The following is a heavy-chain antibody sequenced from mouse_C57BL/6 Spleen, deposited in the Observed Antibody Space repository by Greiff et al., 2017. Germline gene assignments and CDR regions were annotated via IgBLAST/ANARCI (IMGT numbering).Heavy chain of an antibody. CDR1: GYTFTDYE. Sequence: QVQLKQSGAELVRPGASVTLSCKASGYTFTDYEMHWVKQTPVHGLEWIGAIDPETGGTAYNQKFKGKAILTADKSSSTAYMELRSLTSEDSAVYYCTRDYSNYVHYYAMDYWGQGTSVTVSS. CDR2: IDPETGGT. J-gene: IGHJ4*01. V-gene: IGHV1-15*01. D-gene: IGHD2-5*01. CDR3: TRDYSNYVHYYAMDY.